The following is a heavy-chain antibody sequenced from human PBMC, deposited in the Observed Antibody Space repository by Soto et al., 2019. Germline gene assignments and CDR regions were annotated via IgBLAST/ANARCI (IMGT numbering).Heavy chain of an antibody. V-gene: IGHV4-59*01. D-gene: IGHD4-17*01. CDR2: IYYSGST. Sequence: SETLSLTCTVSGGSISSYYWSWIRQPPGKGLEWIGYIYYSGSTNYNPSLKSRVTISVDTSKNQFSLKLSSVTAADTAVYYCARIYGDYVDYWGQGTLVTVSS. CDR1: GGSISSYY. J-gene: IGHJ4*02. CDR3: ARIYGDYVDY.